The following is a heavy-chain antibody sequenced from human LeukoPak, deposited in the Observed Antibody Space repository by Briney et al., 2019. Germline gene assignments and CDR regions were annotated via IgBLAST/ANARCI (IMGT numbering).Heavy chain of an antibody. J-gene: IGHJ3*02. CDR1: GFTFSSYE. CDR3: VRDGYSYGFMLAFDI. Sequence: GGSLRLSCAASGFTFSSYEMNWVRQAPGKGLEWVSHTSSSGYTRYYADSVKGRFTISRDSAKNTLYLQMNSLRAEDTAVYYCVRDGYSYGFMLAFDIWGLGTRVTVSS. D-gene: IGHD5-18*01. CDR2: TSSSGYTR. V-gene: IGHV3-48*03.